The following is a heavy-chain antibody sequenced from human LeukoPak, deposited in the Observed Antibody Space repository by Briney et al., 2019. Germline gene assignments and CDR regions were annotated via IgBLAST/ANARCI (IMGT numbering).Heavy chain of an antibody. CDR2: IPGCAGTT. V-gene: IGHV3-23*01. Sequence: PGGSLRLSCAASGFTFSSYVTNWVRQAPGKGLDWVPCIPGCAGTTYNADSVKGRFTISRDSWKNTLYLQMNSLRAEETAVYPCAKRGSYSSSFTSTFDYWGQGTLVTVSS. CDR3: AKRGSYSSSFTSTFDY. J-gene: IGHJ4*02. CDR1: GFTFSSYV. D-gene: IGHD6-6*01.